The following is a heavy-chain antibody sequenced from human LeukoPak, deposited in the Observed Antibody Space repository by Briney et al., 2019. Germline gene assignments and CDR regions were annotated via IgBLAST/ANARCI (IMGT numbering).Heavy chain of an antibody. Sequence: ASVKVSCKASGYTFTGYYMHWVRQAPGQGLEWMGWINPNSGGTNYAQKFQGRVTMTRDTSISTAYMELSRLRSDDTAVYYCAREGDDYGDYSPPYFYDWGQGTLVTVSS. V-gene: IGHV1-2*02. CDR2: INPNSGGT. CDR3: AREGDDYGDYSPPYFYD. J-gene: IGHJ4*02. CDR1: GYTFTGYY. D-gene: IGHD4-17*01.